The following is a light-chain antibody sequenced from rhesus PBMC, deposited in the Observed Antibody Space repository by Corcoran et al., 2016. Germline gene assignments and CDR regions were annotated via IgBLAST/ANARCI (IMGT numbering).Light chain of an antibody. J-gene: IGKJ4*01. CDR2: KAS. CDR1: QGISSW. Sequence: DIQMTQSPSSLSASVGDKVTIIWRASQGISSWLAWYQQKAGKAPKILSYKASNGQSGVPSRVSGSGSGTDFTLPNSSLQSEDCATYSCQQYSSRPLTFGGGTKVEIK. V-gene: IGKV1-22*01. CDR3: QQYSSRPLT.